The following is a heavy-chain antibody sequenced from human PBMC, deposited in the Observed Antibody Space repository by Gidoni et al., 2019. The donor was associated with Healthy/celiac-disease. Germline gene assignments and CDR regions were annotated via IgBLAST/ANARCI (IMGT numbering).Heavy chain of an antibody. CDR2: ISGSGGST. Sequence: EVQRLESGGGLVQPGGCLRRSCAASGFTFSSDAMSWVRQAPGKGLEWVSAISGSGGSTYYADAVKGRFTISRDNSKNTLYLQMNSLRAEDTAVYYCAKDWYFDLWGRGTLVTVSS. CDR1: GFTFSSDA. CDR3: AKDWYFDL. J-gene: IGHJ2*01. V-gene: IGHV3-23*01.